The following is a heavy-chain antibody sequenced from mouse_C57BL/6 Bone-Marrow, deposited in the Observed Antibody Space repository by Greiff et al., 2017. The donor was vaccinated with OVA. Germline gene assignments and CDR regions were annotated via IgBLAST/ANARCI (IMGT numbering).Heavy chain of an antibody. J-gene: IGHJ4*01. CDR2: IWRGGST. D-gene: IGHD1-1*01. Sequence: QVQLKQSGPGLVQPSQSLSITCTVSGFSLTSYGVHWVRQSPGKGLEWLGVIWRGGSTDYNAAFMSRLSITKDNSKSQVFFKMNSLQADDTAIYYWAKNRYGSSSYAMDYWGQGTSVTVSS. CDR1: GFSLTSYG. V-gene: IGHV2-5*01. CDR3: AKNRYGSSSYAMDY.